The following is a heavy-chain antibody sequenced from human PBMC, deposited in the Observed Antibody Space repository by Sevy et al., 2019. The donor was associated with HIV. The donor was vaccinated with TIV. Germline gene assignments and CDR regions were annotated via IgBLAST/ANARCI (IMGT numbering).Heavy chain of an antibody. Sequence: GGSLRLSCAASGFTLDDYTMHWVRQPPGKGLEWVSLISWDGGGTYYADSVKGRFTISRDNSKNSLFLQMNSLRSEDTAFYYCAKLGGNYGDYDDYWGRGTLVTVSS. CDR1: GFTLDDYT. J-gene: IGHJ4*02. CDR3: AKLGGNYGDYDDY. CDR2: ISWDGGGT. V-gene: IGHV3-43*01. D-gene: IGHD4-17*01.